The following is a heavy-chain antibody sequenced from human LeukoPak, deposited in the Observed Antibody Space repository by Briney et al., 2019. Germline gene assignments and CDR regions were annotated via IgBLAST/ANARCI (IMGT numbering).Heavy chain of an antibody. CDR2: ISAYNGNT. Sequence: ASVKVSCKASGYTFTSNGISWVRQAPGQGLEWMGWISAYNGNTNYEQKLQGRVTMTTDTSTSTAYMELSRLRSDDTAVYYCARGRGYFDWLLFGGLDYWGQGTLVTVSS. V-gene: IGHV1-18*01. CDR3: ARGRGYFDWLLFGGLDY. D-gene: IGHD3-9*01. J-gene: IGHJ4*02. CDR1: GYTFTSNG.